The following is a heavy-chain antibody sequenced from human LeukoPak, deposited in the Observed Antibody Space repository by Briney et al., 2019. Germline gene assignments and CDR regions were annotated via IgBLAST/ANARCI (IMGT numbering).Heavy chain of an antibody. CDR1: GYSISSGYY. D-gene: IGHD1-26*01. CDR3: ARAVGASYYYYYYMDV. V-gene: IGHV4-38-2*01. CDR2: IYHSGST. Sequence: SETLSLTCAVSGYSISSGYYWGWIRPPPGKGLEWIGSIYHSGSTYYNPSLKSRVTISVDTSKNHFSLKLSSVTAADTAVYYCARAVGASYYYYYYMDVWGKGTTVTVSS. J-gene: IGHJ6*03.